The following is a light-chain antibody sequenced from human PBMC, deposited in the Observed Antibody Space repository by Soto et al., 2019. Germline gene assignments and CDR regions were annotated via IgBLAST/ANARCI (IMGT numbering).Light chain of an antibody. CDR2: EVN. J-gene: IGLJ2*01. CDR1: SSDVGAYNY. CDR3: SSYVGSNNLV. V-gene: IGLV2-8*01. Sequence: QSALTQPPSASGSPGQSVTISCTGTSSDVGAYNYVSWYQQHPGKAPKFMIYEVNKRPSGVPDRFSGSKSGNTASLTVSGLQAEDEADYYCSSYVGSNNLVFGGGTKLTVL.